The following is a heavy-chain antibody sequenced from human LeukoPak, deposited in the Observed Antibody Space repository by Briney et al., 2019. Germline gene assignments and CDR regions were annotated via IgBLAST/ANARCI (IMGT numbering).Heavy chain of an antibody. CDR2: XXSSSSSFI. V-gene: IGHV3-21*01. J-gene: IGHJ4*02. D-gene: IGHD6-13*01. Sequence: GGSLRLSCAASGFTFSSYSMNXXRQAPGKGLXXXXXXXSSSSSFIYYADSVKGRFTISRDNAKNSLYLQMNSLRAEDTAVYYCAKKGSRIAAAGPYFDYWGQGTLVTVSS. CDR1: GFTFSSYS. CDR3: AKKGSRIAAAGPYFDY.